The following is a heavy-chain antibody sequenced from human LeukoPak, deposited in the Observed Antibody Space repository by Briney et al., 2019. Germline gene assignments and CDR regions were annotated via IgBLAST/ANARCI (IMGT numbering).Heavy chain of an antibody. CDR1: GGSISSGSYY. D-gene: IGHD3-22*01. CDR2: IYTSGST. V-gene: IGHV4-61*02. CDR3: ARDPNYYYDSSGYFI. Sequence: SSQTLSLTCTVSGGSISSGSYYWGWIRQPAGRGLEWIVRIYTSGSTNYNPSLKSRVTISVDTSKNQFSLKLSSVTAADTAVYYCARDPNYYYDSSGYFIWGQGTLVTVSS. J-gene: IGHJ4*02.